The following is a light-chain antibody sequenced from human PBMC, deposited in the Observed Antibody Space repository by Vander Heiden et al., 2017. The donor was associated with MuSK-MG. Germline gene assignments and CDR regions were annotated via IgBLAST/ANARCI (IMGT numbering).Light chain of an antibody. CDR2: AAS. J-gene: IGKJ4*01. CDR3: QKYNSAPLT. V-gene: IGKV1-27*01. Sequence: IQMTHPPSSLSAYVGDSVTITCRASQGISNYLAWYQQKPGKVPKLLIYAASTLQSGVPSRFSGSRSATDFTLTISPLQPEDVATYYCQKYNSAPLTFGGGTKVEIK. CDR1: QGISNY.